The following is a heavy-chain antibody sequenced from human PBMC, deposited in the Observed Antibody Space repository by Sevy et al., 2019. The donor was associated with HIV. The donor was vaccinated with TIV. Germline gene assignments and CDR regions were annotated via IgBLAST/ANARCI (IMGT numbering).Heavy chain of an antibody. J-gene: IGHJ5*02. CDR2: IYTSGST. CDR3: ARGPLIAARYNWFDP. D-gene: IGHD6-6*01. V-gene: IGHV4-4*07. Sequence: SETLSLTCTVSGGSISSYYWSWIRQPAGKGLEWIGRIYTSGSTNYNPPLKSRVTMSVDTSKNQFSLKLSSVTAADTAVYYCARGPLIAARYNWFDPWGQGTLVTVSS. CDR1: GGSISSYY.